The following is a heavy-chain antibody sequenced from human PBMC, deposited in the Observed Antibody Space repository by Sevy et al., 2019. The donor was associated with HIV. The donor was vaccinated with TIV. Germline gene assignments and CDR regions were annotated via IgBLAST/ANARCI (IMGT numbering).Heavy chain of an antibody. CDR1: GFTFSSYA. J-gene: IGHJ4*02. CDR2: ISGSGGST. V-gene: IGHV3-23*01. D-gene: IGHD3-22*01. Sequence: GGSLRLSCAASGFTFSSYAMSWVRQAPGKGLEWVSAISGSGGSTYYADSVKGRFTISGDNSKNTLYLQMNSLRAEDTAVYYCAKGSETMIVVVITEFDYWGQGTLVTVSS. CDR3: AKGSETMIVVVITEFDY.